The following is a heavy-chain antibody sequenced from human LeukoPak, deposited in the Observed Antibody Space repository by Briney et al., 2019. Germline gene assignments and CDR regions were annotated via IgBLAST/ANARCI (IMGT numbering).Heavy chain of an antibody. D-gene: IGHD6-25*01. CDR3: VRFAAGPDPYYP. J-gene: IGHJ5*02. CDR2: FDPEDGET. Sequence: ASVKVSCKVSGYTLTELSMHWARQAPGKGLEWMGGFDPEDGETIYAQNFQGRVTMTEDTSTDTAYMELNNLTSEDTAVYYCVRFAAGPDPYYPWGQGTLVTVSS. CDR1: GYTLTELS. V-gene: IGHV1-24*01.